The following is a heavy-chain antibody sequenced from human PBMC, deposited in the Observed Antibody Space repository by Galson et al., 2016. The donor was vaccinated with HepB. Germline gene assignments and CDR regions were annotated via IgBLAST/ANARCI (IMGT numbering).Heavy chain of an antibody. CDR2: ISTRRTT. D-gene: IGHD1-1*01. CDR1: GLVFSNFG. CDR3: AKERLVRRIFDH. J-gene: IGHJ4*02. V-gene: IGHV3-23*01. Sequence: SLRLSCAASGLVFSNFGLSWVRQAPGKGLEWVASISTRRTTYYSDSVQGRFTISRDNSNNTLYLQMNGLRAEGTAVYYCAKERLVRRIFDHWGQGTLLTVSS.